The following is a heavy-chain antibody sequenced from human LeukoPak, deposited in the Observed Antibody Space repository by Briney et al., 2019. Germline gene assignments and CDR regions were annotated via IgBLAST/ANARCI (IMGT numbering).Heavy chain of an antibody. V-gene: IGHV3-74*01. Sequence: GGSLRLSCAASGFTFSSYWMHWVRQAPGKGLVWVSRINSDGSSTSYADSVTGRFAISRDNAENTLYLQMNSLRAEDTALYYCARYSGSYRAIDYWGQGSLVTVSS. D-gene: IGHD1-26*01. J-gene: IGHJ4*02. CDR1: GFTFSSYW. CDR3: ARYSGSYRAIDY. CDR2: INSDGSST.